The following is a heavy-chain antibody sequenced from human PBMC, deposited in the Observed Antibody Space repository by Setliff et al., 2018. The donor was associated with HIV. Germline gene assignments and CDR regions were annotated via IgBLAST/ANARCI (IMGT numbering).Heavy chain of an antibody. CDR2: ISTSGSTI. J-gene: IGHJ4*02. Sequence: GGSLRLSCEASGFTFSIYNMNWVRQAPGKGLEWVSYISTSGSTIYYADSVKGRFTISRDNGKKSLYLQMDSLRAEDTAVYYCARAQDNYYDSSGYSFDSWGQGSLVTVSS. V-gene: IGHV3-48*01. CDR3: ARAQDNYYDSSGYSFDS. D-gene: IGHD3-22*01. CDR1: GFTFSIYN.